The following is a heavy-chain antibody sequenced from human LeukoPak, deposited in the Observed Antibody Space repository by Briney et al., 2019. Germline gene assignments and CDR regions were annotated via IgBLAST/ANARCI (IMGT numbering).Heavy chain of an antibody. V-gene: IGHV1-2*02. CDR1: GYTFTGYH. Sequence: ASVKVSCKASGYTFTGYHMHWVRQAPGQGLEWMGWINPNSGGTNYAQKFQGRVTMTRDTSISTAYMELSRLRSDDTAVYYCARGVVGAPYFDYWGQGTLVTVSS. CDR3: ARGVVGAPYFDY. CDR2: INPNSGGT. J-gene: IGHJ4*02. D-gene: IGHD1-26*01.